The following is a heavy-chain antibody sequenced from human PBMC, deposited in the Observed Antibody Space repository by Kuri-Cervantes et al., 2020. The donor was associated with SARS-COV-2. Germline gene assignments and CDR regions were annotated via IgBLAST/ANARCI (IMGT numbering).Heavy chain of an antibody. CDR2: INHSGST. CDR3: ASLARQRKYYYYMDV. D-gene: IGHD3-16*01. Sequence: SETLSLTCAVYGGSFSGYYWSWIRQPPGKGLEWIGEINHSGSTNYNPSLKSRVTISVDTSKNQFSLKLNSVTAADTAVYHCASLARQRKYYYYMDVWGKGTTVTVSS. CDR1: GGSFSGYY. V-gene: IGHV4-34*01. J-gene: IGHJ6*03.